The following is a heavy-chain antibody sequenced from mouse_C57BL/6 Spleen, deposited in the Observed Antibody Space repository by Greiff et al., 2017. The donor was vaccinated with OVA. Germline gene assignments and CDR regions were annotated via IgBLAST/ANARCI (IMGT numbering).Heavy chain of an antibody. D-gene: IGHD2-1*01. V-gene: IGHV5-9-1*02. CDR1: GFTFSSYA. J-gene: IGHJ4*01. CDR2: ISSGGDYI. CDR3: TRDGPLL. Sequence: EVKVEESGEGLVKPGGSLKLSCAASGFTFSSYAMSWVRQTPEKRLEWVAYISSGGDYIYYADTVKGRFTISRDNARNTLYLQMSSLKSEDTAMYYCTRDGPLLWGQGTSVTVSS.